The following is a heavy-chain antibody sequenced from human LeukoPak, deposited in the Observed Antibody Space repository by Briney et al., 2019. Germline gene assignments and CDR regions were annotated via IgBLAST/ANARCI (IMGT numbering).Heavy chain of an antibody. CDR2: IWYDGSNK. V-gene: IGHV3-33*01. CDR1: GFTFRNHG. D-gene: IGHD2/OR15-2a*01. CDR3: VRDRGALQYFDY. J-gene: IGHJ4*02. Sequence: PGGCLRLSCAASGFTFRNHGMHSIRQAPGKGLEWVATIWYDGSNKYYAASVNGRFTISRDNSKNTLYLQMNSLRDDDTAVYYCVRDRGALQYFDYWGQGTLVTVSS.